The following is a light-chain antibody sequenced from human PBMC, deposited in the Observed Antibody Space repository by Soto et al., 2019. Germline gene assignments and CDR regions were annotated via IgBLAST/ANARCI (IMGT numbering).Light chain of an antibody. V-gene: IGKV3-15*01. J-gene: IGKJ1*01. Sequence: EIVLTQSPATLSVSPGERATLSCRARQSVSSNLAWYQQKPGQAPRLLIYSASTRATGISARFSGSGSGTEFTLTISSLQSEDFAIYYCLQYNNWWTFGQGTKVEIK. CDR3: LQYNNWWT. CDR2: SAS. CDR1: QSVSSN.